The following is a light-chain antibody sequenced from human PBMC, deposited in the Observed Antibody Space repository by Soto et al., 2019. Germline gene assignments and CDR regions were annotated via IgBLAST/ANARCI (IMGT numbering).Light chain of an antibody. Sequence: DILLTQSPSTLSSSPGDRATISCRASQSVSSYLAWYQQKPGQAPRLLIYSEAGRASGIPDRFRCSGSGSDIALTFCRLEPEDVAVYNYQRYGSYMGWTFGQGTKVDIK. CDR2: SEA. CDR3: QRYGSYMGWT. CDR1: QSVSSY. J-gene: IGKJ1*01. V-gene: IGKV3-20*01.